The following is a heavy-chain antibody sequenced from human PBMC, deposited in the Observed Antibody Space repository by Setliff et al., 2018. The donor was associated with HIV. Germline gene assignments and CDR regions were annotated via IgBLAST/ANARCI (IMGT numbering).Heavy chain of an antibody. CDR1: GGTFSNYA. V-gene: IGHV1-69*06. Sequence: SVKVSCKASGGTFSNYAISWVRQAPGQGLEWMGGIIPIFGTATYAQKFQGRVTMTEDTSTDTAYMELTSLRSEDTAMYYCAPVSSGWFDPWGQGTLVTVSS. CDR3: APVSSGWFDP. J-gene: IGHJ5*02. D-gene: IGHD2-2*01. CDR2: IIPIFGTA.